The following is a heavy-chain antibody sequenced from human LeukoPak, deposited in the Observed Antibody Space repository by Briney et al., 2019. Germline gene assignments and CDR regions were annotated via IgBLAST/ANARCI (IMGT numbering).Heavy chain of an antibody. D-gene: IGHD3-10*01. CDR3: ARDYYGSGSYYLYYYYGMDV. Sequence: GASVKVSCKASGYTFTSYGISWVRQAPGQGLEWMGWISAYNGNTNYAQKLQGRVTMTTDTSTSTAYMELRSLRSDDTAVYYCARDYYGSGSYYLYYYYGMDVWGQGTTVTVSS. CDR2: ISAYNGNT. J-gene: IGHJ6*02. V-gene: IGHV1-18*01. CDR1: GYTFTSYG.